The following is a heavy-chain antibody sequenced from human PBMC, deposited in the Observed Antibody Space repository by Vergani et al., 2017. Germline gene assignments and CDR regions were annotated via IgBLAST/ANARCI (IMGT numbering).Heavy chain of an antibody. CDR1: GYTFTSYA. CDR3: ARDSSGWSDY. Sequence: QVQLVQSGAEVKKPGASVKVSCKASGYTFTSYAMHWVRQAPGKRLEWMGWINAGNGNTKYSQKFQGGVTITRDTSASTAYMELSSLRSEDTAVYYCARDSSGWSDYWGQGTLVTVSS. D-gene: IGHD6-19*01. CDR2: INAGNGNT. J-gene: IGHJ4*02. V-gene: IGHV1-3*01.